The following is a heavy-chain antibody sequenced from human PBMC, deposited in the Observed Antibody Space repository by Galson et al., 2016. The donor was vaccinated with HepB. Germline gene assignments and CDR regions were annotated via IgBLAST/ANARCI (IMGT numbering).Heavy chain of an antibody. CDR1: GFTFSSYG. J-gene: IGHJ3*02. D-gene: IGHD2-2*02. V-gene: IGHV3-30*03. Sequence: SLRLSCAASGFTFSSYGMHWVRQAPGKGLEWVAVISYDGSSKYYADSVKGRFTISRDNSKNTLSLQMSSLRAEDTALYYCARGRTTSCNSAFDIWGQGTMVTVSS. CDR2: ISYDGSSK. CDR3: ARGRTTSCNSAFDI.